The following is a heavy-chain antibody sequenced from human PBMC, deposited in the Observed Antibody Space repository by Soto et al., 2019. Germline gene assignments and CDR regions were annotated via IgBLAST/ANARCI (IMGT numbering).Heavy chain of an antibody. J-gene: IGHJ3*02. V-gene: IGHV3-30*18. CDR3: AKEEGYSGYYCEAFEI. CDR2: ISYDGSNK. D-gene: IGHD3-22*01. CDR1: GFTFSSYG. Sequence: QVQLVESGGGVVQPGRSLRLSCAASGFTFSSYGMHWVRQAPGKGLEWVAVISYDGSNKYYADSVKGRFTISRDNSKNTLSLQMNSLRAEDTAVYYCAKEEGYSGYYCEAFEIWGQGTMVTVSS.